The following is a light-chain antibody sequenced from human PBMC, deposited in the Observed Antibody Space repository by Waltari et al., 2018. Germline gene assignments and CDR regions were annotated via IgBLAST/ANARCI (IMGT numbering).Light chain of an antibody. V-gene: IGLV3-21*04. CDR2: YDS. CDR3: QVWDSSSDHFVV. CDR1: NIGSKS. Sequence: SYVLTQPPSVSVAPGKTARITCGGNNIGSKSVPWYQQKPGQAPVLVIYYDSDRPSGIPERFSGSNSGNTATLTISRVEAGDEADYYCQVWDSSSDHFVVFGGGTKLTVL. J-gene: IGLJ2*01.